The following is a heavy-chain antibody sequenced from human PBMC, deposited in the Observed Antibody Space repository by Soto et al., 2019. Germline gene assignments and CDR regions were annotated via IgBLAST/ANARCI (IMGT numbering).Heavy chain of an antibody. CDR1: GFTFNIYG. Sequence: GGSLRLSCAASGFTFNIYGMHWVRQAPDKGLEWVALISYDGSNQYYADSVKGRFTISRDNSKNTLYLQMNSLRAEDTAVYYCAKDPDYYDSSGYGGPFDYWGQGTLVTVSS. CDR3: AKDPDYYDSSGYGGPFDY. V-gene: IGHV3-30*18. J-gene: IGHJ4*02. CDR2: ISYDGSNQ. D-gene: IGHD3-22*01.